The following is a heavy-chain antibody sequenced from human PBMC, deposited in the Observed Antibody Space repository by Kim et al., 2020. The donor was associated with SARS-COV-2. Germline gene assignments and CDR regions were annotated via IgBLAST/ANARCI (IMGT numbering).Heavy chain of an antibody. J-gene: IGHJ4*02. V-gene: IGHV3-7*01. CDR3: ARWRWLHSEFDY. D-gene: IGHD5-12*01. CDR2: IRVDENEK. CDR1: GFTFNTYS. Sequence: GGSLRLSCAASGFTFNTYSMAWVRLAPGTGLEWVSIIRVDENEKAYVASVEGRFTISRDNAKNSLYLQMNSLRAEDTAVYYCARWRWLHSEFDYWGQGTLVTVSS.